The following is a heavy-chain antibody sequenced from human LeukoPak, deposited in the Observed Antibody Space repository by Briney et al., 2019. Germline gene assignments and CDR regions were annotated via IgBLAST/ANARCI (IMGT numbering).Heavy chain of an antibody. J-gene: IGHJ4*02. D-gene: IGHD2-15*01. CDR1: GFTFDDYA. V-gene: IGHV3-9*01. CDR3: AKGAMVAKGYFDY. Sequence: GGSLRLSCAAPGFTFDDYAMHWVRQAPGKGLEWVSGISWNSGSIGYADSVKGRFTISRDNAKNSLYLQMNSLRAEDTALYYCAKGAMVAKGYFDYWGQGTLVTVSS. CDR2: ISWNSGSI.